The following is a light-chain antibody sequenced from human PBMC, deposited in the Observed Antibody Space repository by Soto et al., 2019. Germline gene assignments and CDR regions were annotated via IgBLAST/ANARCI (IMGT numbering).Light chain of an antibody. V-gene: IGLV2-14*01. CDR3: SSYTSSVSYV. Sequence: SALTQPASVSGSPGQSITISCTGTSSDVGGYNYVSWYQQHPGKAPKFIIYEVNNRPSGVSNRFSGSKSGNTASLTISGLQAEDEADYYCSSYTSSVSYVFGTGTKVTVL. CDR2: EVN. CDR1: SSDVGGYNY. J-gene: IGLJ1*01.